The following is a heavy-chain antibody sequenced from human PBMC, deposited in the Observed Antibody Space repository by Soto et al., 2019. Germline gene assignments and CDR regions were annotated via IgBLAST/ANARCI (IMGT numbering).Heavy chain of an antibody. CDR2: IIPSLGIA. J-gene: IGHJ4*02. D-gene: IGHD3-10*01. Sequence: QVQLVQSGAEVKKPGSSVKVSCKASGGTFSSYTISWVRQTPGQGLEWMGRIIPSLGIANYAQKFQGRVTITADKSTSTAYMELSRLRSEDTAVYYWARVEYYCGSGAFFDYWGQGTLVTVSS. CDR1: GGTFSSYT. V-gene: IGHV1-69*02. CDR3: ARVEYYCGSGAFFDY.